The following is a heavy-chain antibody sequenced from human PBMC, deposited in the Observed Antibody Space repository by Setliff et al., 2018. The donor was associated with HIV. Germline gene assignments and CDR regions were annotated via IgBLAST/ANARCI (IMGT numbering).Heavy chain of an antibody. V-gene: IGHV4-59*01. D-gene: IGHD5-12*01. CDR3: ARAEMATIVAFDI. J-gene: IGHJ3*02. CDR2: ISYTGTT. Sequence: SETLSLTCTVSGGSISNYYWSWIRQPPGKGLEWIGYISYTGTTKYNPSLKSRVSMSIDTSKNQFSLRLTSVTAADTAVYYCARAEMATIVAFDIWGQGTMVTVSS. CDR1: GGSISNYY.